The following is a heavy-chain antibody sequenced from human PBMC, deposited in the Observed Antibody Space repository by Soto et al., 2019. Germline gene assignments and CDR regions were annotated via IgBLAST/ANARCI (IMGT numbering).Heavy chain of an antibody. D-gene: IGHD1-1*01. J-gene: IGHJ4*02. Sequence: EVQLLESGGGLVQPGGSLRLSCAASGFPFGTYAMSWVRQAPEKGLEWVSAISGGGGGTWQADSAKGRFTISRDNSKNAVFLQMNRLRVEDTAIYYCAKERNDPRDYFDDWGQGTLVTVSS. CDR1: GFPFGTYA. V-gene: IGHV3-23*01. CDR2: ISGGGGGT. CDR3: AKERNDPRDYFDD.